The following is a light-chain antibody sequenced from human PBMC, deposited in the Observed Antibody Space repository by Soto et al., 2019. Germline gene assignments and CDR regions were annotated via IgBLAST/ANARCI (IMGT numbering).Light chain of an antibody. CDR2: GAS. J-gene: IGKJ1*01. CDR3: QQYGSSRWT. V-gene: IGKV3-20*01. Sequence: EIVLTQSPGTLSLSPRERATLSCRASQSVANAYLAWYQHKVGQSPRLLIYGASNRAPGIPDRFSGSGSGTDFTLTISRLEPEDFAVYYCQQYGSSRWTFGQGTKVEIK. CDR1: QSVANAY.